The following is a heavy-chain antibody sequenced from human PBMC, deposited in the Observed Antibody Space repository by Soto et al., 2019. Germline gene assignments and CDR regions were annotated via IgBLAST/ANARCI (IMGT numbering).Heavy chain of an antibody. Sequence: QVQLQESGPGLVKPSQTLSLTCTVSGGSISSGGYYWSWIRQHPGKGLEWIGYIYYTGSTYYNPPLTGRVTIPVDTSKNQFSRKLSSVTAADTAVYYCATVEDCGGDCPIEAFEIWGQGTMVTVSS. CDR3: ATVEDCGGDCPIEAFEI. D-gene: IGHD2-21*02. V-gene: IGHV4-31*03. J-gene: IGHJ3*02. CDR1: GGSISSGGYY. CDR2: IYYTGST.